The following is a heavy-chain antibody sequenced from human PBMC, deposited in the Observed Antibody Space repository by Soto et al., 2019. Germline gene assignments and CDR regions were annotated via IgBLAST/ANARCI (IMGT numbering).Heavy chain of an antibody. D-gene: IGHD2-15*01. CDR3: ARSRGVASAPLDY. J-gene: IGHJ4*02. CDR1: GDPFNT. V-gene: IGHV1-69*02. Sequence: QVQLVQSGAEVRRPGSSVKVSCKASGDPFNTINWIRQAPGQGLEWMERISPTLGIANYAQKFQERIKITADKSTSTVYMELSSLRSEDTAVHYCARSRGVASAPLDYWGQGTLVTVSS. CDR2: ISPTLGIA.